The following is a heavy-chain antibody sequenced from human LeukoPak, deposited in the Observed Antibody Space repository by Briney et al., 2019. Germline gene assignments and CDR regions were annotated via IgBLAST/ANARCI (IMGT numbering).Heavy chain of an antibody. CDR1: GFTFSSYS. Sequence: GGSLRLSCAASGFTFSSYSMNWVRQAPGKGLEWVSSISSSSSYIYYADSVKGRFTISRDNAKNSLYLQMNSLRAEDTAVYYCARDGGSSGWVYYFDYWGQGTLVTVSS. CDR2: ISSSSSYI. D-gene: IGHD6-19*01. J-gene: IGHJ4*02. V-gene: IGHV3-21*01. CDR3: ARDGGSSGWVYYFDY.